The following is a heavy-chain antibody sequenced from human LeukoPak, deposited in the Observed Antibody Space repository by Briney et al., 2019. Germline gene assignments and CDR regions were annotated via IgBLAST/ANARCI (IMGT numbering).Heavy chain of an antibody. D-gene: IGHD1-26*01. Sequence: PGGSLRLSCAASGFTFSSYSMNWVRQAPGKGLEWVSGINWNGGSTGYADSVKGRFTISRDNAKNSLYLQMNSLRAEDTALYYCASGSFYFDYWGQGTLVTVSS. CDR2: INWNGGST. CDR3: ASGSFYFDY. V-gene: IGHV3-20*04. CDR1: GFTFSSYS. J-gene: IGHJ4*02.